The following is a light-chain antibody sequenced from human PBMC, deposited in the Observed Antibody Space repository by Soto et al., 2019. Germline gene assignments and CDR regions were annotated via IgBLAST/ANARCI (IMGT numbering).Light chain of an antibody. CDR1: SSDVVNYNF. V-gene: IGLV2-14*01. Sequence: QSVLTQPASVSGSPGQSITISCSGTSSDVVNYNFVSWYQQHPGKAPKLVIYEVSNRPSGVSSRFSGSKSGNTASLTISGLQVEDEAYYYCTSYSSTTRVTLGGGTKVTVL. CDR3: TSYSSTTRVT. CDR2: EVS. J-gene: IGLJ2*01.